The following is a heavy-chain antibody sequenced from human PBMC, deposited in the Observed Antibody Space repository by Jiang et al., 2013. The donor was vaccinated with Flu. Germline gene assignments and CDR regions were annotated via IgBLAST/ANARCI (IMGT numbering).Heavy chain of an antibody. CDR2: MNPNSGNT. Sequence: QLVESGAEVKKPGASVKVSCKASGYTFTSYDINWVRQATGQGLEWMGWMNPNSGNTGYAQKFQGRVTMTRNTSISTAYMELSSLRSEDTAVYYCARPLYSSGWYDGFDIWGQGTMVTVSS. CDR3: ARPLYSSGWYDGFDI. D-gene: IGHD6-19*01. CDR1: GYTFTSYD. V-gene: IGHV1-8*01. J-gene: IGHJ3*02.